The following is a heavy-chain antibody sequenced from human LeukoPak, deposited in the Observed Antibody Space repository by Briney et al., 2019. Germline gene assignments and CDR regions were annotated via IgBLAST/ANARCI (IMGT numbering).Heavy chain of an antibody. Sequence: SVKVSCKASGGTFSSYAISWVRQAPGQGLEWMGGIIPIFGTANYAQKFQGRVTITTDESTSTAYMELSSLRSEDTAVYYCARERVGATTLTDAFDIWGQGTMVTVSS. CDR1: GGTFSSYA. CDR3: ARERVGATTLTDAFDI. CDR2: IIPIFGTA. V-gene: IGHV1-69*05. J-gene: IGHJ3*02. D-gene: IGHD1-26*01.